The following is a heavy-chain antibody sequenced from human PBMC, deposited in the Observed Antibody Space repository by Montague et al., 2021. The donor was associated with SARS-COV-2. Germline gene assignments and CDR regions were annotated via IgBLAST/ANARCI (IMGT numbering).Heavy chain of an antibody. J-gene: IGHJ4*01. V-gene: IGHV4-61*08. CDR3: ARVGAYGDYPTPPTFDY. CDR1: GGSISSGGYY. D-gene: IGHD4-17*01. Sequence: SQTLSLTCTVFGGSISSGGYYWSWIRRPPGKGLEWIGYIYYSGSTNYNPSLKSRVTISVDTSKNQFSLKLSSVTAADTAVYYCARVGAYGDYPTPPTFDYWGQGTLVTVSS. CDR2: IYYSGST.